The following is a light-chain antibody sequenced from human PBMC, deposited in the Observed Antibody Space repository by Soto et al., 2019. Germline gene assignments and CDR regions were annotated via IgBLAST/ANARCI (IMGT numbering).Light chain of an antibody. V-gene: IGKV1-39*01. CDR3: QQSYSTPRT. J-gene: IGKJ1*01. Sequence: DIQMTQSPTSLYASVGDRVTITCRASQNINNFLNWYQQKLGKAPKLLIYIASTLESGVPSRFSGSGSGTDFTLTISSLQPEDFATYYCQQSYSTPRTFGQGTKVDVK. CDR2: IAS. CDR1: QNINNF.